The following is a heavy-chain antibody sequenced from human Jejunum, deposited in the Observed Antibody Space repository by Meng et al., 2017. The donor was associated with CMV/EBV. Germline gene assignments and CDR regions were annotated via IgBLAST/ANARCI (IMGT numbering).Heavy chain of an antibody. CDR1: GDSFCSYRAA. CDR3: VRSSTTGGFDP. Sequence: GDSFCSYRAAWNWIRPSPSRGREWLGRTYYRSNWSTDYALSVKSQTTISPDTSQNQVSLHLTSLTPEDTAMYYCVRSSTTGGFDPWGQGTLVTVSS. J-gene: IGHJ5*02. V-gene: IGHV6-1*01. CDR2: TYYRSNWST. D-gene: IGHD7-27*01.